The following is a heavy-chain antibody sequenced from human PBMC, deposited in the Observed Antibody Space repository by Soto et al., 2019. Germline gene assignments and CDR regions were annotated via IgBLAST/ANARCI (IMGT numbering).Heavy chain of an antibody. CDR1: GGSFSGYY. V-gene: IGHV4-34*01. Sequence: QVQLQQWGAGLLKPSETLSLACAVYGGSFSGYYWTWIRQPPGTGLESIGEINHSGSTNYNPSLKSGVTIPVDTSKNQFSLKLTSVTAADTAVYYCARDKITGLFDYWGQGTLVTVSS. CDR2: INHSGST. D-gene: IGHD2-8*02. J-gene: IGHJ4*02. CDR3: ARDKITGLFDY.